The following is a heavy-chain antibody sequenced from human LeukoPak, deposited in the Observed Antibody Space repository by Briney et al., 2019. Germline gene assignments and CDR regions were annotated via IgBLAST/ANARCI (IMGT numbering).Heavy chain of an antibody. Sequence: ASVKVSCKASGYTFTSYSMNWVRQAPGQGLEYMGWINANTGNPTYAQGLTGRFVFSLDTSVSTAYLQISSLMAEDTAVYYCARDFPARDWFFDLWGRGTLVTVSS. CDR2: INANTGNP. CDR3: ARDFPARDWFFDL. V-gene: IGHV7-4-1*02. CDR1: GYTFTSYS. J-gene: IGHJ2*01.